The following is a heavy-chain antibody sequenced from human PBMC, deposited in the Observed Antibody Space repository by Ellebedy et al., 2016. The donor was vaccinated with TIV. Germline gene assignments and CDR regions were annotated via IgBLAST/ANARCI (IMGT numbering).Heavy chain of an antibody. CDR2: ISSDGSST. Sequence: PGGSLRLSCAASGFTFSSYWMNWVRQAPGKGLVWVSRISSDGSSTTYADSVKGRFTISRDNAKNTLYLQMNSLRAEDTAVCYCARDGAGATPLDYWGQGTLVAVSS. J-gene: IGHJ4*02. V-gene: IGHV3-74*01. CDR3: ARDGAGATPLDY. CDR1: GFTFSSYW. D-gene: IGHD1-26*01.